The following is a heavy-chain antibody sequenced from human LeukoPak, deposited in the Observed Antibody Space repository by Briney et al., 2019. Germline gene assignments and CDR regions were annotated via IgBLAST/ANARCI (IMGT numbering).Heavy chain of an antibody. Sequence: GGSLRLSCTDSGFTFGDYAMSWVRQAPGKGLEWVGFIRSKTYGGTTEYAASVKGRFTISRDDSKSIAYLQMNSLKTEDTAVYYCTRVVGYSSDWGQGTLVTVSS. J-gene: IGHJ4*02. CDR1: GFTFGDYA. V-gene: IGHV3-49*04. D-gene: IGHD6-19*01. CDR2: IRSKTYGGTT. CDR3: TRVVGYSSD.